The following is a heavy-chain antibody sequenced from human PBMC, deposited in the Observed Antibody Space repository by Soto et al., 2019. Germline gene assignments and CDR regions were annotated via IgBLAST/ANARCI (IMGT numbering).Heavy chain of an antibody. CDR2: IKQDGSEK. Sequence: GSLRLSCAASGFTFSSYWMSWVRQAPGKGLEWVANIKQDGSEKYYVDSVKGRFTISRDNAKNSLYLQMNSLRAEDTAVYYCAKIIGELLGWFDPWGQGTLVTVSS. J-gene: IGHJ5*02. V-gene: IGHV3-7*05. D-gene: IGHD3-10*01. CDR3: AKIIGELLGWFDP. CDR1: GFTFSSYW.